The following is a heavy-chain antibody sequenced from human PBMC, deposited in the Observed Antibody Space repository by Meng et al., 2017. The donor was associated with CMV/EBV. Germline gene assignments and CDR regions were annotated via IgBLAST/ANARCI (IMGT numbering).Heavy chain of an antibody. J-gene: IGHJ4*02. CDR2: IYSTGGT. V-gene: IGHV4-4*07. Sequence: HSPVRGPDLGKPSETLSLPCSVCGGCFIGFFWTWIRQPAGKGLEWIGRIYSTGGTNYNPSFESRVTISLDGSNNQFSLKLNSVTAADTAIYYCARERGDDSGYNFDSWGQGTLVTVSS. D-gene: IGHD3-22*01. CDR3: ARERGDDSGYNFDS. CDR1: GGCFIGFF.